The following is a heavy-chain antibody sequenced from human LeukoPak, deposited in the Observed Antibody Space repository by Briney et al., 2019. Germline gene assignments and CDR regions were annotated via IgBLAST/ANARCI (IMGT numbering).Heavy chain of an antibody. V-gene: IGHV3-23*01. D-gene: IGHD4-17*01. CDR2: ISGSGGST. Sequence: WIRQPPGKGLEWVSAISGSGGSTYYADSVKGRFTISRDNSKNTLYLQMNSLRAEDTAVYYCAKDWDTVTTDWGQGTLVTVSS. CDR3: AKDWDTVTTD. J-gene: IGHJ4*02.